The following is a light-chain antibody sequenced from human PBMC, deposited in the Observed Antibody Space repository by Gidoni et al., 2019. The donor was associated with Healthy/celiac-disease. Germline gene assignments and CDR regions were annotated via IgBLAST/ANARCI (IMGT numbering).Light chain of an antibody. V-gene: IGKV3-11*01. CDR1: QSVSSY. Sequence: EIVLTQSPATLSLSPGERATLSCRASQSVSSYLAWYQQKPGQAPRLLIYDAPNRATGIPARFSGSGSGTDFTLTISSLEPEDFAVYYCQQRSNWPPGRLTFGGGTKVEIK. CDR3: QQRSNWPPGRLT. J-gene: IGKJ4*01. CDR2: DAP.